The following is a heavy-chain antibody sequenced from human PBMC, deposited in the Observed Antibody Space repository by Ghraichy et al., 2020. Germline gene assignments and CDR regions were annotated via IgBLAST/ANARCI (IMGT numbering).Heavy chain of an antibody. Sequence: SETLSLTCAVYGGSFSYHDWSWARQPPGKGLEWIGEINHSGIINYNPSLKSRVTISADTSNNQFSLLLNSVTAADTAVYYCAIRNVFWRGRMRSDDWGQGTTVTVSS. CDR2: INHSGII. CDR3: AIRNVFWRGRMRSDD. V-gene: IGHV4-34*01. D-gene: IGHD3-3*01. J-gene: IGHJ6*02. CDR1: GGSFSYHD.